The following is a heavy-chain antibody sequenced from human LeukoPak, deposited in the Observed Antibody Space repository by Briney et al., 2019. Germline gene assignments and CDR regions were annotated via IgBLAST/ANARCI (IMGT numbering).Heavy chain of an antibody. D-gene: IGHD6-19*01. CDR1: GGSISRYY. J-gene: IGHJ4*02. CDR2: IHYSGST. CDR3: ATEQVSGSAWGFDY. Sequence: SETLSLTCTVSGGSISRYYWSWIRQPPGKGLEWIGYIHYSGSTNYNPSLKSRVTISVDRSKNQFSLKLSSVTAADTAVYYCATEQVSGSAWGFDYWGQGSLVTVSS. V-gene: IGHV4-59*01.